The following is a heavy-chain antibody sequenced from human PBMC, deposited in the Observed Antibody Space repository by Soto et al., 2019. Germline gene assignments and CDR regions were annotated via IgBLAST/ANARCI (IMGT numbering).Heavy chain of an antibody. Sequence: GGSLRLSCAASGFTFSSYSMNWVRQAPGKGLEWVSYISSSSSTIYYADSVKGRFTISRDNAKNSLYLQMNSLRAEDTAVYYCARDTAGDYFVSYFDYWGQGTLVTVSS. CDR1: GFTFSSYS. CDR2: ISSSSSTI. J-gene: IGHJ4*02. CDR3: ARDTAGDYFVSYFDY. V-gene: IGHV3-48*01. D-gene: IGHD4-17*01.